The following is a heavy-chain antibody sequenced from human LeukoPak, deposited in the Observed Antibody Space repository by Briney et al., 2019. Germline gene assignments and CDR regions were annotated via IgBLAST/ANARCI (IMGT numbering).Heavy chain of an antibody. D-gene: IGHD5-18*01. CDR3: ARGQKYRSGYTVTELGSGYFDY. CDR1: GYTFTSYG. CDR2: INPNSGGT. V-gene: IGHV1-2*02. J-gene: IGHJ4*02. Sequence: ASVKVSCKASGYTFTSYGISWVRQAPGQGLEWMGWINPNSGGTNYAQKLQGRVTMTRDTSISTAYMELSSLRSDDTAVYYCARGQKYRSGYTVTELGSGYFDYWGQGTLVTVSS.